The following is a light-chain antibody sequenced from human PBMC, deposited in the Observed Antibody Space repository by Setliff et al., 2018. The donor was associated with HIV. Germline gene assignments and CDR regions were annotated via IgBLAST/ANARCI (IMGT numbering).Light chain of an antibody. V-gene: IGLV2-14*03. CDR2: DVT. CDR3: CSYTSSLTYV. Sequence: SALAQPASLSGSPGQSITLSCTGTSSDVGSYNFVSWYQQHPGRAPKLMIYDVTKRPSGVSDRFSGSKSGNTASLTISGLQTEDEADYYCCSYTSSLTYVFGTGTKVTVL. J-gene: IGLJ1*01. CDR1: SSDVGSYNF.